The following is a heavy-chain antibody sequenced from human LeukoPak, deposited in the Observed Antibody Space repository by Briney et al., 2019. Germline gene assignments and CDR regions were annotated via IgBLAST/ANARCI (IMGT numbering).Heavy chain of an antibody. Sequence: GGSLRLSCAASGFTFSNAWMSWVRQAPGKGLEWVGRIKSKTDGGTADYAAPVKGRFTISRDDSKNTLYLQMNSLKTEDTAVYYCTTGSGGYYNPLGLRYYYYGMDVWGQGTTVTVSS. J-gene: IGHJ6*02. D-gene: IGHD3-10*01. V-gene: IGHV3-15*01. CDR2: IKSKTDGGTA. CDR1: GFTFSNAW. CDR3: TTGSGGYYNPLGLRYYYYGMDV.